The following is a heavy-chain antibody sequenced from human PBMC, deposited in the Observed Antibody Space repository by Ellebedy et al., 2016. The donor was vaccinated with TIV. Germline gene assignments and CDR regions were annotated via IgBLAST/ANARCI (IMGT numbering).Heavy chain of an antibody. J-gene: IGHJ6*02. V-gene: IGHV2-70*11. Sequence: SGPTLVKPTQTLTLTCTFSGFLLTTSGMCVSWIRQPPGKALEWLARIDWDDDTYYSTSLKTRLTISKDTSKNQVVLTITNMDPVDTATYYCTRAADIVSTTSYGMDVWGQGTTVTVSS. CDR2: IDWDDDT. CDR1: GFLLTTSGMC. D-gene: IGHD5/OR15-5a*01. CDR3: TRAADIVSTTSYGMDV.